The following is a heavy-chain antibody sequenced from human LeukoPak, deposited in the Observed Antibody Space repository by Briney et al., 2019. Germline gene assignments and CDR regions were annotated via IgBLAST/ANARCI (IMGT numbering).Heavy chain of an antibody. CDR3: ASYCLSTRCQEPHVY. J-gene: IGHJ4*02. D-gene: IGHD2-2*01. CDR1: GFTFSSYW. Sequence: GGSLRLSCAASGFTFSSYWMSWVRQAPGKGLEWVANIKRDGSEKYYVDSVKGRFTISRDNAKNSLYLQMNSLRAEDTAVYYCASYCLSTRCQEPHVYWGQGTLVTVSS. CDR2: IKRDGSEK. V-gene: IGHV3-7*05.